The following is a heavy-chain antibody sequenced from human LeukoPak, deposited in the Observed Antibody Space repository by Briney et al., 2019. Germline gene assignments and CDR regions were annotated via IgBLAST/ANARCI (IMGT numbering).Heavy chain of an antibody. Sequence: SETLSLTCAVYGEPFSGFYWSWLRQPPGQGLEWIGEINHSGSTYYNPSLKSRITMSVDTSENQFSLRLSFVTAADTAMYYCARGGIIGTTNNWFDPWGQATLDTVSS. J-gene: IGHJ5*02. V-gene: IGHV4-34*01. CDR3: ARGGIIGTTNNWFDP. D-gene: IGHD1-20*01. CDR2: INHSGST. CDR1: GEPFSGFY.